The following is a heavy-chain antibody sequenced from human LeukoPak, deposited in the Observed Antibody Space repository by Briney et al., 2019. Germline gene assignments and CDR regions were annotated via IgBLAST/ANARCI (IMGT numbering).Heavy chain of an antibody. CDR3: ARDCTNGVCYLIFDY. Sequence: GGSLRLSCAASGFTFRNYVIHWVRQAPGKGLEWVAVTSSDLNVKLYADSVKGRFTISRDNSRSTLYLQMNSLRSEDTAVYYCARDCTNGVCYLIFDYWGQGTLVTVSS. CDR1: GFTFRNYV. D-gene: IGHD2-8*01. V-gene: IGHV3-30-3*01. J-gene: IGHJ4*02. CDR2: TSSDLNVK.